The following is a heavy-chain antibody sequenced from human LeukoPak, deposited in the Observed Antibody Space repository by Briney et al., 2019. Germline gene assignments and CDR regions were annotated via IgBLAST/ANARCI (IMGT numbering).Heavy chain of an antibody. CDR3: ARRSSVYDSHIDY. CDR1: GFTFSSYS. CDR2: ISSSSSYI. V-gene: IGHV3-21*01. D-gene: IGHD5/OR15-5a*01. Sequence: GGSLRLSCAASGFTFSSYSMNWVRQAPGKGLEWVSSISSSSSYIYYADSVKGRFTISRDNAKNSLYLQMNSLRAEDTAVYYCARRSSVYDSHIDYWGQGTLVSVPS. J-gene: IGHJ4*02.